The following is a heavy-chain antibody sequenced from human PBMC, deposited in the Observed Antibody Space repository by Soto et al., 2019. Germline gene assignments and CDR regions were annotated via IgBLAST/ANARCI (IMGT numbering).Heavy chain of an antibody. CDR3: IGSFPF. J-gene: IGHJ4*01. D-gene: IGHD3-10*01. CDR1: GFPFGNFL. V-gene: IGHV3-49*03. Sequence: EVYLVESGGGLVEPGRYLRLSCTASGFPFGNFLMSWFRQAPGKGMEWVGFIRSQPYGGTAEYAASVRGRFTISRDDSKGIAYLQMNSLQTEDSGVYYCIGSFPFWGHGTLVTVSS. CDR2: IRSQPYGGTA.